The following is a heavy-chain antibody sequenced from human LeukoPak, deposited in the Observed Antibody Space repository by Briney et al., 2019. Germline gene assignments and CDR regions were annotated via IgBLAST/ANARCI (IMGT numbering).Heavy chain of an antibody. CDR1: GFTFSSYE. CDR2: ISSSGSTI. CDR3: AREGEDIVVVPA. Sequence: GGSLRLSCAASGFTFSSYEMNSVRQAPGKGLEWVSYISSSGSTIYYADSVKGRFTISRDNAKNSLYLQMNSLRAEDTAVYYCAREGEDIVVVPAWGQGTLVTVSS. J-gene: IGHJ4*02. D-gene: IGHD2-2*01. V-gene: IGHV3-48*03.